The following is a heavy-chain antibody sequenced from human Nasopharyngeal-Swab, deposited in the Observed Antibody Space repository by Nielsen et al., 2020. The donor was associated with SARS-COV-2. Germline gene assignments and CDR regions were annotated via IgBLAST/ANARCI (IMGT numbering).Heavy chain of an antibody. CDR1: GFTFSSYA. D-gene: IGHD5-18*01. Sequence: GGSLRLSCAASGFTFSSYAMSWVRQAPGKGLEWVSAISGSGGSTYYADSVKGRFTISRDNSKNTLHLQMNSLRAEDTAVYYCAKRSGYSYGPDYYYYMGVWGKGTTVTVSS. J-gene: IGHJ6*03. V-gene: IGHV3-23*01. CDR2: ISGSGGST. CDR3: AKRSGYSYGPDYYYYMGV.